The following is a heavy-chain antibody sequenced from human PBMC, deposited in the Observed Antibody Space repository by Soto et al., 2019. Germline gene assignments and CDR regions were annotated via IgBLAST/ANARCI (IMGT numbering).Heavy chain of an antibody. CDR2: MNPNSGYT. Sequence: QVQLVQSGAEVRKPGASVRVSCKASGYTFTSYHMNWVRQAPGQGLEWMGWMNPNSGYTAYAQKFQGRVTMTRNTSMNTIYMDLSSLRSEDTAVYYCARADSGWYGGYFDYWGQGTLVTVSS. CDR1: GYTFTSYH. J-gene: IGHJ4*02. V-gene: IGHV1-8*01. CDR3: ARADSGWYGGYFDY. D-gene: IGHD6-19*01.